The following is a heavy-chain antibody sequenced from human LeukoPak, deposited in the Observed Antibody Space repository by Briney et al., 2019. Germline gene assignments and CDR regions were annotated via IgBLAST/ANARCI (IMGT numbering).Heavy chain of an antibody. CDR3: AGGPTSSDYFDY. Sequence: PGGSLRLSCAASGFTFSSYSMNWVRQAPGKGLEWVSYISSSGSTIYYADSVKGRFTISRDNAKNSLCLQMHSLRDEDTAVYYCAGGPTSSDYFDYWGQGTLVTVSS. D-gene: IGHD2-2*01. CDR2: ISSSGSTI. V-gene: IGHV3-48*02. J-gene: IGHJ4*02. CDR1: GFTFSSYS.